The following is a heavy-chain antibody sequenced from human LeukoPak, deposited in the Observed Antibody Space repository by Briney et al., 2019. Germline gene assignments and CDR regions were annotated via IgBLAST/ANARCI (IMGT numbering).Heavy chain of an antibody. V-gene: IGHV3-49*03. CDR3: ARRAGGYSHPYDY. Sequence: GGSLRLSCTASGFTFGDYAMSWFRQAPGKGLEWIGFIRSKASGGTTEYAASVKGRFTISRDDSKSIAYLQMNSLRAEDTAVYYCARRAGGYSHPYDYWGQGTLVTVSS. CDR2: IRSKASGGTT. CDR1: GFTFGDYA. J-gene: IGHJ4*02. D-gene: IGHD4-23*01.